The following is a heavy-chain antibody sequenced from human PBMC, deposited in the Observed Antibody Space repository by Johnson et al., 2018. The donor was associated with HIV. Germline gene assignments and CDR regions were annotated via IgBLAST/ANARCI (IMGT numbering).Heavy chain of an antibody. CDR3: AKSKFISNWYAFDI. D-gene: IGHD4-11*01. J-gene: IGHJ3*02. Sequence: WVSYISSSGSTIYYADSVKGRFTISRDNSKNTLYLQMNSLTVEDTAVYYCAKSKFISNWYAFDIWGQGTLVTVSS. V-gene: IGHV3-48*03. CDR2: ISSSGSTI.